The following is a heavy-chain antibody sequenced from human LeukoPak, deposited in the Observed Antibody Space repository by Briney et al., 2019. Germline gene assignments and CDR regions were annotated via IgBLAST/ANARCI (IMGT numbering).Heavy chain of an antibody. Sequence: PSETLSLTCTGSGGSISSYYWSWIRQPPGKGLEWIACISYSGSTKYNPSLKSRVSISVDPYKNQLALKLSSVTAADTAVYYYAREDGFDSSGYLNWFDPWGQGTLVTVSS. D-gene: IGHD3-22*01. CDR1: GGSISSYY. J-gene: IGHJ5*02. CDR3: AREDGFDSSGYLNWFDP. CDR2: ISYSGST. V-gene: IGHV4-59*01.